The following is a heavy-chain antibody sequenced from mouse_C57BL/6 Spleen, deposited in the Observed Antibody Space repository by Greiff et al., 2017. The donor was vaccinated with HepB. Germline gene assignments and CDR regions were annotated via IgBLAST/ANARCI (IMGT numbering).Heavy chain of an antibody. Sequence: VQLQQSGPELVKPGASVKISCKASGYAFSSSWMNWVKQRPGKGLEWIGRIYPGDGDTNYNGKFKGKATLTADKSSSTAYMQLSSLTSEDSAVYFCARYPGFAYWGQGTLVTVSA. J-gene: IGHJ3*01. CDR2: IYPGDGDT. CDR1: GYAFSSSW. V-gene: IGHV1-82*01. CDR3: ARYPGFAY.